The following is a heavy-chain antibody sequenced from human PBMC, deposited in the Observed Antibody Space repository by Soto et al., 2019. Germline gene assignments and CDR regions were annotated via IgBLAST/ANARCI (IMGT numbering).Heavy chain of an antibody. CDR2: IKQDGSEE. CDR1: GFTFSSYW. Sequence: EVQLVESGGGLVQPGGSLRLSCAGSGFTFSSYWMSWFRQAPGKGLEWVANIKQDGSEENYVDSVKGRFTISRDNAKNALYLQMNSLRVEDTAVYYCAREIAARLWGKGTRVTVSS. D-gene: IGHD6-6*01. V-gene: IGHV3-7*01. CDR3: AREIAARL. J-gene: IGHJ6*04.